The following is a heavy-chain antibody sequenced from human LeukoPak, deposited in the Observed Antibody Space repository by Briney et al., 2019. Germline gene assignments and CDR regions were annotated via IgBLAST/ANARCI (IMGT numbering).Heavy chain of an antibody. J-gene: IGHJ4*02. D-gene: IGHD3-10*01. V-gene: IGHV1-2*02. CDR3: ARDGEYGTGSYYRGCFDS. Sequence: ASVKVSCKASGYFFTAFYIHWVRQAPGQGLEWMGWIHPRSGETNYAYKFRGRVTMTRDTSISTTYMDLGSLGSDDTAVYYCARDGEYGTGSYYRGCFDSWGQGTLVTVSS. CDR2: IHPRSGET. CDR1: GYFFTAFY.